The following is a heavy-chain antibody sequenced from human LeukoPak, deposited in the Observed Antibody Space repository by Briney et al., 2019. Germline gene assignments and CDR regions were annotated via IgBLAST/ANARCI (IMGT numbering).Heavy chain of an antibody. V-gene: IGHV1-18*04. D-gene: IGHD5-12*01. J-gene: IGHJ4*02. Sequence: ASVKVSCKASGYTFTGYYMHWVRQAPGQGLEWMGWISAYNGNTNYAQKLQGRVTMTTDTSTSTAYMELRSLRSDDTAVYYCARDWAGGYGDYWGQGTLVTVSS. CDR1: GYTFTGYY. CDR2: ISAYNGNT. CDR3: ARDWAGGYGDY.